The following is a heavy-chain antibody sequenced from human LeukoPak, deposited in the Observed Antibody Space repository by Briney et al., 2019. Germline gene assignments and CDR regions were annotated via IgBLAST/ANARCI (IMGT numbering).Heavy chain of an antibody. CDR1: GFTFSTYW. J-gene: IGHJ4*02. V-gene: IGHV3-74*01. Sequence: PGESLRLSCAASGFTFSTYWMHWARQAPGKGLLWVARLNTDGSSTLYADSVKGRFTISRDNAKSTLYLQMDSLRPEDTAVYYCARVDPTGDGYNCFDSWGQGTLVTVSS. D-gene: IGHD5-24*01. CDR2: LNTDGSST. CDR3: ARVDPTGDGYNCFDS.